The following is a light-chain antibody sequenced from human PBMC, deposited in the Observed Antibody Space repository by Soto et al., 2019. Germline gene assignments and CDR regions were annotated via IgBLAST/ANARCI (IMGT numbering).Light chain of an antibody. J-gene: IGLJ1*01. CDR2: DVP. CDR1: GNDVGAYNY. Sequence: QTVLTQPRSLSWSPGQSVTIPYTATGNDVGAYNYVSWYQQHPHRPPQLMIYDVPRCPSGVPDRFSGSKSGNTASLTISGLQAEDEADYFCCSSARSYTYLFGPRPMVNVL. CDR3: CSSARSYTYL. V-gene: IGLV2-11*01.